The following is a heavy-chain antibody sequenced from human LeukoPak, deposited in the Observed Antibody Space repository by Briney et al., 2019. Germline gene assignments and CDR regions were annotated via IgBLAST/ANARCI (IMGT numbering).Heavy chain of an antibody. CDR3: ARSHRSGGTCFDV. CDR1: GDYSSGFY. D-gene: IGHD2-15*01. V-gene: IGHV4-34*01. CDR2: TNPGGSP. Sequence: PSDTLSLTCAASGDYSSGFYYSWIRQPPGKGLEWIGETNPGGSPNYNPSFKSRVTISGDRSKNEVPLWLTSVTAADTGVYYCARSHRSGGTCFDVWGQGTLVTASS. J-gene: IGHJ4*02.